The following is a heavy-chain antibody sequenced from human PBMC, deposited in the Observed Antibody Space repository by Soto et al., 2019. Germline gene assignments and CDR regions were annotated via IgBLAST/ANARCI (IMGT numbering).Heavy chain of an antibody. Sequence: GGFLRLSCAASGFTFSSYAMTWVRQAPGKGLEWVSVISGSGGSTYFADSVKGRFTISRDNSKNTLYLQMSSLRAEDTALYYCAKGLNYYDSSGYWGDAFDIWGQGTMVTVSS. CDR3: AKGLNYYDSSGYWGDAFDI. V-gene: IGHV3-23*01. J-gene: IGHJ3*02. CDR2: ISGSGGST. CDR1: GFTFSSYA. D-gene: IGHD3-22*01.